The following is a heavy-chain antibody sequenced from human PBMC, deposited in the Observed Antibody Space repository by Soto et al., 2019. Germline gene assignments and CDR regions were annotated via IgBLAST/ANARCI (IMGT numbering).Heavy chain of an antibody. CDR2: VYYSGAT. Sequence: SDTLSLTRNVSGDSMTSPPYYWGWIRQPPGKGLEWIGTVYYSGATYYNPSLRGRLTVSADTSKNYFSLRLTSVTAADTAVYYCARHVDWFDTWGQGILVTVSS. V-gene: IGHV4-39*01. J-gene: IGHJ5*02. CDR1: GDSMTSPPYY. CDR3: ARHVDWFDT.